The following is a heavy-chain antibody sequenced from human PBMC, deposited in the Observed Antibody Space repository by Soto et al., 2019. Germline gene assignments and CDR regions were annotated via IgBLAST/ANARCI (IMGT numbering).Heavy chain of an antibody. CDR3: ARSQQTTVPYPLADP. CDR1: GFTFSSYA. V-gene: IGHV3-30-3*01. J-gene: IGHJ5*02. Sequence: QVQLVESGGGVVQPGRSLRLSCGASGFTFSSYAMHCVRQSPGKGLEWVTVISYDGNNKYYADSVEGRFTNSRDNSKNTLNLPMNSLRTADTGVYYCARSQQTTVPYPLADPWCQGTMVTVSS. D-gene: IGHD4-17*01. CDR2: ISYDGNNK.